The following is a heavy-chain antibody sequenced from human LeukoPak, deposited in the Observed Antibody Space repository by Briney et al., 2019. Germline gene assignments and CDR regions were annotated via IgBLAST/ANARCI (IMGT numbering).Heavy chain of an antibody. CDR2: VYHSGSI. V-gene: IGHV4-59*01. Sequence: LRLSCAASGFTFSSYEMNWVRQAPGKGLEWIGRVYHSGSINYNPSLKSRVTISVDTSKNQFSLNLSSVTAADTAVYYCVSSYGGYVLDYWGQGTLVIVSS. D-gene: IGHD5-12*01. CDR3: VSSYGGYVLDY. J-gene: IGHJ4*02. CDR1: GFTFSSYE.